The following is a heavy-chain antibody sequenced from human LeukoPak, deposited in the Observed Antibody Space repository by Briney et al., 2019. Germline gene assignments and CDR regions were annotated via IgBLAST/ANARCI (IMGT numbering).Heavy chain of an antibody. CDR1: GGSISSYY. CDR2: IYYSGST. CDR3: ARLRFTDYYYYGMDV. Sequence: SQTLSLTCTVSGGSISSYYWSWIRQPPGKGLESIGYIYYSGSTNYNPSLKSRVTISVDTSKNQFSLKLSSVTAADTAVYYCARLRFTDYYYYGMDVWGQGSTVTVSS. J-gene: IGHJ6*02. V-gene: IGHV4-59*08. D-gene: IGHD3-10*01.